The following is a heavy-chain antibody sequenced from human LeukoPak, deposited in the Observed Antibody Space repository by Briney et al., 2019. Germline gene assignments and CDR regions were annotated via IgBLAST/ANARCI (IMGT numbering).Heavy chain of an antibody. CDR1: GFTFSSYS. Sequence: GGSLRLSCAASGFTFSSYSMNWVRQAPGKGLEWVSSISSSSSYIYYADSVKGRFTISRDNAKNSLYLQMNSLRAEDTAVYYCARDVGHGYNYGLIDYWGQGTLVTVSS. CDR2: ISSSSSYI. CDR3: ARDVGHGYNYGLIDY. V-gene: IGHV3-21*01. D-gene: IGHD5-18*01. J-gene: IGHJ4*02.